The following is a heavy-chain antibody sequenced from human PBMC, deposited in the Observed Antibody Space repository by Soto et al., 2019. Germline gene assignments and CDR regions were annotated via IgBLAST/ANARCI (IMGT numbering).Heavy chain of an antibody. CDR3: ARVVPQPVPSNCYGLDV. J-gene: IGHJ6*02. V-gene: IGHV1-46*01. CDR2: IDPRGGST. Sequence: QVQLVQSGAELKKPGASVKVSCEASGYIFTSHFVHWVRQAPGQGLEWVGIIDPRGGSTNSAQKFRDRVTLTRDTSTNTFYMDLSSLRAEDTDVYYCARVVPQPVPSNCYGLDVWGQVTRVIVSS. CDR1: GYIFTSHF. D-gene: IGHD6-13*01.